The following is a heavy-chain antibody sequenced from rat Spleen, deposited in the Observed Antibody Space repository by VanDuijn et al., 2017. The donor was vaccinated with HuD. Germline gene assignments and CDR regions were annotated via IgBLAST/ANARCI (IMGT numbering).Heavy chain of an antibody. V-gene: IGHV5S13*01. D-gene: IGHD1-11*01. CDR3: TRHGGLRNWFAY. Sequence: EVYLVESGGGLVQPGRSLKLSCAVSGLTFSDYDMAWVRQAPTKGLEWIASISSDCDNTYSRDSVKGRFTSSRDNAENTQYLQMDSLRSEDTATYYCTRHGGLRNWFAYWGQGTLVTVSS. CDR1: GLTFSDYD. CDR2: ISSDCDNT. J-gene: IGHJ3*01.